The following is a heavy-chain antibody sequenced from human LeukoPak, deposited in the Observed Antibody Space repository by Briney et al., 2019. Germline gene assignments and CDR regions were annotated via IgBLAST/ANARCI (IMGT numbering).Heavy chain of an antibody. D-gene: IGHD3-22*01. Sequence: PGGSLRLSCAASGFTFRSYAMSWVRQGPGKGLEWGSGISGSGGSTYYADSVKGRFTISRDNSKNTLCLQMNSLRAEDTAVYYCAKDYYDSSGYYSPDYWGQGTLVTVSS. CDR1: GFTFRSYA. J-gene: IGHJ4*02. CDR2: ISGSGGST. CDR3: AKDYYDSSGYYSPDY. V-gene: IGHV3-23*01.